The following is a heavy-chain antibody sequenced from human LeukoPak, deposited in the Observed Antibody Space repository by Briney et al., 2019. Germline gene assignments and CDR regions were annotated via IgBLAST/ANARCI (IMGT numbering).Heavy chain of an antibody. Sequence: GGSLRLSCAASGFTFSSYSMNWVRQAPGEGLEWVSVISGDGSATYYADSVKGRFTISRDNSKNTLYLQMDSLRAGDTAVYYCAKDNSYSGSVYWGQGTLVTVSS. J-gene: IGHJ4*02. CDR2: ISGDGSAT. CDR1: GFTFSSYS. CDR3: AKDNSYSGSVY. D-gene: IGHD1-26*01. V-gene: IGHV3-23*01.